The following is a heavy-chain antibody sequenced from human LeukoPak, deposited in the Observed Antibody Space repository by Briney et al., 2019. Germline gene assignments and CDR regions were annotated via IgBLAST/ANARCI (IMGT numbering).Heavy chain of an antibody. CDR1: GFTFGSYW. CDR2: IKQDGSEK. CDR3: ARALYGDYASFDY. Sequence: GGSLRLSCAASGFTFGSYWMSWVRQAPGKGLEWVANIKQDGSEKYYVDSVKGRFTISRDNAKNSLYLQMNSLRAEDTAVYYCARALYGDYASFDYWGQGTLVTVSS. V-gene: IGHV3-7*01. D-gene: IGHD4-17*01. J-gene: IGHJ4*02.